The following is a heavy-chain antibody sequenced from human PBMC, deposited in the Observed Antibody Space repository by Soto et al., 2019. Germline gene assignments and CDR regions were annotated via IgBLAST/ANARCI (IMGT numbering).Heavy chain of an antibody. CDR3: AKDLVGIVYYDMVAY. CDR2: ISGAGEKI. CDR1: GINFPSYA. V-gene: IGHV3-23*01. D-gene: IGHD3-16*01. Sequence: GGSLRLSCAASGINFPSYAMSWVRQAPGKGLEWVSSISGAGEKISYADAVRGRFTISRDNAKKTLYLEMNSLRADDTAIYYCAKDLVGIVYYDMVAYWGQGTLVPVSS. J-gene: IGHJ4*02.